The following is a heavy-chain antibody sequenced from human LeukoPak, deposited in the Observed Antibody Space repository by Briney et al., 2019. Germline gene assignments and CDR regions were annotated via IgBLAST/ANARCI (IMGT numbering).Heavy chain of an antibody. CDR2: INHSGST. J-gene: IGHJ6*02. D-gene: IGHD3-22*01. CDR1: GGSFSGYY. V-gene: IGHV4-34*01. CDR3: ARGLIYYYDGSGYYEGYYYYGMDV. Sequence: SETLSLTCAVYGGSFSGYYWSWIRQPPGKGLEWIGEINHSGSTNYNPSLKSRVTISVDTSKNQFSLKLSSVTAADTAVYYCARGLIYYYDGSGYYEGYYYYGMDVWGQGTTVTVSS.